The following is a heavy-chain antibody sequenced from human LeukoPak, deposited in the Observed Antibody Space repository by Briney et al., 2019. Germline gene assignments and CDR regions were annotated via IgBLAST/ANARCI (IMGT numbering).Heavy chain of an antibody. CDR1: RYTFTNYG. CDR2: ISSYNGNT. V-gene: IGHV1-18*01. Sequence: ASVTVSCKASRYTFTNYGVSWVRQAPGQGPEWMGWISSYNGNTHYPQKLQDRVTMTTDTSTNTAYMELRSLRSDDTAVYYCARGPRCSGDTCDSQYFDYWGQGTLVTVSS. D-gene: IGHD2-15*01. J-gene: IGHJ4*02. CDR3: ARGPRCSGDTCDSQYFDY.